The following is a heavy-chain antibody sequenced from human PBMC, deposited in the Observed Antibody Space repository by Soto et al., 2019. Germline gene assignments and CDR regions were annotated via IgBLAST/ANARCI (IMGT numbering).Heavy chain of an antibody. CDR3: ARAPKVSGSAQTRPDF. Sequence: SETLSLTCSLYSGSLSGYYWSWIRQPPGKGLEWIGEISPSGTTNYSPSLKSRVSISVDTSKNQFSLNLTSLTAADTTVYYCARAPKVSGSAQTRPDFWGQGSLVTVSS. CDR2: ISPSGTT. V-gene: IGHV4-34*01. J-gene: IGHJ4*02. D-gene: IGHD6-6*01. CDR1: SGSLSGYY.